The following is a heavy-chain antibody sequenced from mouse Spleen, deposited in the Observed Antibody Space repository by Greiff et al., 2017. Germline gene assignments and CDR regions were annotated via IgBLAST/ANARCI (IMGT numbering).Heavy chain of an antibody. Sequence: QVQLQQSGAELVRPGASVTLSCKASGYTFTDYEMHWVKQTPVHGLEWIGAIDPETGGTAYNQKFKGKAILTADKSSSTAYMELRSLTSEDSAVYYCTRRGTTALDYWGQGTTLTVSS. V-gene: IGHV1-15*01. D-gene: IGHD1-2*01. CDR2: IDPETGGT. J-gene: IGHJ2*01. CDR1: GYTFTDYE. CDR3: TRRGTTALDY.